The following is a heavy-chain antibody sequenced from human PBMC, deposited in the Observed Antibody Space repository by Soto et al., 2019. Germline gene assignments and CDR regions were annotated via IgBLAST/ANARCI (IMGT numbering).Heavy chain of an antibody. J-gene: IGHJ6*02. CDR3: EAEMTFEKLSVV. CDR2: IFPKFGTT. D-gene: IGHD3-16*02. V-gene: IGHV1-69*13. CDR1: GDTDTNYV. Sequence: ASVKVSCKASGDTDTNYVISWVRQAPGQGLEWMGGIFPKFGTTYSAQKLQDRLTITADESTSTVYMQLSSLRLDDTAVYYCEAEMTFEKLSVVWGQGTKVTVYS.